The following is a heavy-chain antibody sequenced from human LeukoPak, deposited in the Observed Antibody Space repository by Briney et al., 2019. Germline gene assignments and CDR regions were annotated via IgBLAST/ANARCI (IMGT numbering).Heavy chain of an antibody. Sequence: PSETLSLTCAVYGGSFSDYYWRWIRQPPGKGLEWIGEINHSGSTNYNPSLKSRVTISVDTSKSQFSLKLTSVTAADTAVYYCAKGILTGYYYGSGSPFDSWGQGTLVTVSS. CDR2: INHSGST. D-gene: IGHD3-10*01. J-gene: IGHJ4*02. CDR1: GGSFSDYY. V-gene: IGHV4-34*01. CDR3: AKGILTGYYYGSGSPFDS.